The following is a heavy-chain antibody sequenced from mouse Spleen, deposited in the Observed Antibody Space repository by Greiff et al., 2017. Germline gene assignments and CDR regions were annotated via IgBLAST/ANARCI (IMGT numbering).Heavy chain of an antibody. J-gene: IGHJ2*01. Sequence: EVQLVESGGGLVKPGGSLKLSCAASGFTFSSYAMSWVRQTPEKRLEWVATISDGGSYTYYPDNVKGRFTISRDNAKNNLYLQMSHLKSEDTAMYYCARDQGTWDYWGQGTTLTVSS. CDR1: GFTFSSYA. V-gene: IGHV5-4*01. CDR2: ISDGGSYT. D-gene: IGHD3-2*02. CDR3: ARDQGTWDY.